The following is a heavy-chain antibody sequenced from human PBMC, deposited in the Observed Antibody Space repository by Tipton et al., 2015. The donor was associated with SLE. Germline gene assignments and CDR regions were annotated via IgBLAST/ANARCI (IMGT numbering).Heavy chain of an antibody. CDR2: IYYSGST. V-gene: IGHV4-59*12. CDR3: ARLQYYDFWSAYYQPFDY. Sequence: TLSLTCTVSGGSISSYYWSWIRQPPGKGLEWIGYIYYSGSTNYNPSLKSRVTISVDTSKNQFSLRLTSVTAADTAVYYCARLQYYDFWSAYYQPFDYWGQGTQVTVSS. J-gene: IGHJ4*02. D-gene: IGHD3-3*01. CDR1: GGSISSYY.